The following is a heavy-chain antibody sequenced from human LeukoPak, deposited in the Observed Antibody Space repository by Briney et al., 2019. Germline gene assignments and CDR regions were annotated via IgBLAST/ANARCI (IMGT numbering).Heavy chain of an antibody. J-gene: IGHJ4*02. CDR3: ARGGSSSSLNHFDY. D-gene: IGHD6-13*01. CDR1: GGSLSGHY. V-gene: IGHV4-59*11. Sequence: SETLSLTCTVSGGSLSGHYWSWIRQPPGKRLEWIGYVSYTGRTKYNPSLQSRVTISIGTSKSQFSLKLTSVTSADTAVYSCARGGSSSSLNHFDYWGQGTLVTISS. CDR2: VSYTGRT.